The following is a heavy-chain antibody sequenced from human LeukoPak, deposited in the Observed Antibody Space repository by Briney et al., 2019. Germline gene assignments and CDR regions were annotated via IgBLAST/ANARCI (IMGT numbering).Heavy chain of an antibody. Sequence: GSLRLSCAASGFTFGSYGMSWVRQAPGKGLEWVSFITPNADRTSYADSVEGRFTISRDNPRNTLYMQMSSLRDEDTALYYCAIMHGYYDGSGYWVQWGQGTLVTVSS. D-gene: IGHD3-22*01. CDR1: GFTFGSYG. J-gene: IGHJ1*01. CDR3: AIMHGYYDGSGYWVQ. V-gene: IGHV3-23*01. CDR2: ITPNADRT.